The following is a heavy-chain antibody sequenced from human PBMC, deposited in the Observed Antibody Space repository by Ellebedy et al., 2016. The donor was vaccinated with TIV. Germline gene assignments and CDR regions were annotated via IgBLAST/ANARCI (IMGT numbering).Heavy chain of an antibody. D-gene: IGHD3-16*02. CDR1: GYTFTGYY. CDR3: ARVNRYDYVWGSYRYTDAFDI. Sequence: ASVKVSCKASGYTFTGYYMHWVRQAPGQGLEWMGWINPNSGGTNYAQKFQGWVTMTRDTSISTAYMELSRLRSDDTAVYYCARVNRYDYVWGSYRYTDAFDIWGQGTMVTVSS. J-gene: IGHJ3*02. V-gene: IGHV1-2*04. CDR2: INPNSGGT.